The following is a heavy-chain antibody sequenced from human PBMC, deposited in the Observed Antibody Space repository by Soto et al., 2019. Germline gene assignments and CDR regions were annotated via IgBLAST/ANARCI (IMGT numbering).Heavy chain of an antibody. CDR3: ARLTAGDEYYDFWSGGRGGAFDI. Sequence: GESLKISCKGSGYSFTSYWIGWVRQMPGKGLEWMGIIYPGDSDTRYSPSFQGQVTISADKSISTAYLQWSSLKASDTAMYYCARLTAGDEYYDFWSGGRGGAFDIWGQGTMVTVSS. V-gene: IGHV5-51*01. J-gene: IGHJ3*02. CDR2: IYPGDSDT. D-gene: IGHD3-3*01. CDR1: GYSFTSYW.